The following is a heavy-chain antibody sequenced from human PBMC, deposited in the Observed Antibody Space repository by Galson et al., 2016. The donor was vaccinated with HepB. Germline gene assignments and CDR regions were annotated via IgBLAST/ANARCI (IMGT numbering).Heavy chain of an antibody. D-gene: IGHD2-2*01. CDR3: AKDGRIYCSSASCHDHFHY. J-gene: IGHJ4*02. CDR2: ISYDRSNK. Sequence: SLRISCAASGFTFSSYGMHWVRQAPGKRLEWVAFISYDRSNKKYAQSLKGRFTISRDNSKKTLYLQMNSLRAEDTAVYYCAKDGRIYCSSASCHDHFHYWGQGTLVTVSS. V-gene: IGHV3-30*18. CDR1: GFTFSSYG.